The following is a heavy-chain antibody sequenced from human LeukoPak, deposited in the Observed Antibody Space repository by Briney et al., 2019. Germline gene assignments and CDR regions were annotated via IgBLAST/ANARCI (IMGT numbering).Heavy chain of an antibody. J-gene: IGHJ3*02. V-gene: IGHV4-31*03. CDR1: GGSISSGNYY. CDR2: MYYRGST. Sequence: SQTLSLTCTVSGGSISSGNYYWSWIRQHPGKGLEWIGYMYYRGSTYYNPSLKSRVTISVDTSKNQFSLQLNSVTPEDTAVYYCARKGKAFDIWGQGTMVTVSS. CDR3: ARKGKAFDI. D-gene: IGHD3-10*01.